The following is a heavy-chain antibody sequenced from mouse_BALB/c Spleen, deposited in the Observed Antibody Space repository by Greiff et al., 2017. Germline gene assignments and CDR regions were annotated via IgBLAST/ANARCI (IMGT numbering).Heavy chain of an antibody. CDR1: GFTFSNYW. CDR3: TSGYYAMDY. V-gene: IGHV6-6*02. J-gene: IGHJ4*01. CDR2: IRLKSNNYAT. Sequence: EVNVVESGGGLVQPGGSMKLSCVASGFTFSNYWMNWVRQSPEKGLEWVAEIRLKSNNYATHYAESVKGRFTISRDDSKSSVYLQMNNLRAEDTGIYYCTSGYYAMDYWGQGTSVTVSS.